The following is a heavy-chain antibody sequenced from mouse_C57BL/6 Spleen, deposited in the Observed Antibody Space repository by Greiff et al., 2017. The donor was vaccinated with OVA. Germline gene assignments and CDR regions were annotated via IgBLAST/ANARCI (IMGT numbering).Heavy chain of an antibody. D-gene: IGHD1-1*01. CDR3: AREEITTVNDAMDY. J-gene: IGHJ4*01. V-gene: IGHV1-64*01. Sequence: QVQLKQPGAELVKPGASVKLSCKASGYTFTSYWMHWVKQRPGQGLEWIGMIHPNSGSTNYNEKFKSKATLTVDKSSSTAYMQLSSLTSEDSAVYYCAREEITTVNDAMDYWGQGTSVTVSS. CDR1: GYTFTSYW. CDR2: IHPNSGST.